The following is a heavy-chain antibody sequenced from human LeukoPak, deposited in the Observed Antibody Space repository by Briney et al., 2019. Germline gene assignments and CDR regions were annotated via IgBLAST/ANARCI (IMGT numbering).Heavy chain of an antibody. D-gene: IGHD6-19*01. CDR1: GFTFSSYA. V-gene: IGHV3-30-3*01. CDR2: ISYDGSNK. Sequence: GGSLRLSCAASGFTFSSYAMHWVRQAPGKGLEWVAVISYDGSNKYYADSVKGRFTISRDNSKNTLYLQMNSLRAEDTAVYYCARDPNRIAVAGFFDYWGRGTLVTVSS. J-gene: IGHJ4*02. CDR3: ARDPNRIAVAGFFDY.